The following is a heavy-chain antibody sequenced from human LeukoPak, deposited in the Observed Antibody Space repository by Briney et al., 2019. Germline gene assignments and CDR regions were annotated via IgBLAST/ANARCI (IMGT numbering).Heavy chain of an antibody. CDR1: AASSSSGSYY. D-gene: IGHD5-24*01. J-gene: IGHJ6*02. CDR3: ARLQIQTPYYGMDV. CDR2: IYYTGST. V-gene: IGHV4-39*01. Sequence: SETLSLTCTVSAASSSSGSYYGGWIRQPPGKGLEWIGSIYYTGSTYYNPSLKSRVTISVDTSKNQFSLKLTSVTAADTAVYYCARLQIQTPYYGMDVWGQGTTVTVSS.